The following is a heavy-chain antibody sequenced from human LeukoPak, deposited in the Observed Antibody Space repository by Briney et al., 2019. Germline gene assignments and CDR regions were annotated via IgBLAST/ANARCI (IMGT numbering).Heavy chain of an antibody. CDR1: GGSISSGSYY. Sequence: SQTLSLTCAVSGGSISSGSYYWGWIRQPPGKGLEWIGSIYYSGSTYYNPSLKSRVTISVDTSKNQFSLKLSSVTAADTAVYYCAREGDDYGDYVDYWGQGTLVTVSS. CDR3: AREGDDYGDYVDY. D-gene: IGHD4-17*01. V-gene: IGHV4-39*07. CDR2: IYYSGST. J-gene: IGHJ4*02.